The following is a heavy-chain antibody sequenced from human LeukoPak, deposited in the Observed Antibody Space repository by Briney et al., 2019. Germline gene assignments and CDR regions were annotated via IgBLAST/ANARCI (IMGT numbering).Heavy chain of an antibody. CDR2: IISSSSYI. CDR1: AFTFSSYS. D-gene: IGHD4-17*01. Sequence: GGSLRLSCAASAFTFSSYSMNWVRHAPGKGLEWVSSIISSSSYIYYADSVKGRFTISRDNAKNSLYLQMNSLRAEDTAVYYCARDFDYGESYYYGMGVWGQGTTVTVSS. CDR3: ARDFDYGESYYYGMGV. V-gene: IGHV3-21*01. J-gene: IGHJ6*02.